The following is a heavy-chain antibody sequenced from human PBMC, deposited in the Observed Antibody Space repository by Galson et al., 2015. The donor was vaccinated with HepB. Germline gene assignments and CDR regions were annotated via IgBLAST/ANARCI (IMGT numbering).Heavy chain of an antibody. V-gene: IGHV4-39*01. Sequence: ETLSLTCTVSGGSISSSSYYWGWIRQPPGKGLEWIGSIYYSGSTYYNPSLKSRVTISVDTSKNQFSLKLSSVTAADTAVYYCARTSSSWYGFLDYWGQGTLVTVSS. CDR2: IYYSGST. CDR3: ARTSSSWYGFLDY. CDR1: GGSISSSSYY. D-gene: IGHD6-13*01. J-gene: IGHJ4*02.